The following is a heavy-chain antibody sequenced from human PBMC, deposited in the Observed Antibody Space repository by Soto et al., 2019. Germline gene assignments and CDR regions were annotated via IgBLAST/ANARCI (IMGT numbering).Heavy chain of an antibody. V-gene: IGHV3-23*01. Sequence: GGSLRLSCATSGFTFSTYAMSWVRQAPGKGLEWVSSMSGSGGSTYYADSVKGRFTISRDNSKNTMYLEMNSLRVEDTAVYFCARRSTISRGFDYWGQGTLVTVSS. D-gene: IGHD3-9*01. CDR1: GFTFSTYA. CDR3: ARRSTISRGFDY. CDR2: MSGSGGST. J-gene: IGHJ4*02.